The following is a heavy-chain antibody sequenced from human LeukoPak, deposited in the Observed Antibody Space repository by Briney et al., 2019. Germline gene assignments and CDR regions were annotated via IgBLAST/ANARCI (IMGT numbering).Heavy chain of an antibody. CDR2: IIPIFGTA. CDR1: GGTFSSYA. CDR3: AKGAGGQLVGGGGRFDP. J-gene: IGHJ5*02. D-gene: IGHD6-6*01. Sequence: GASVKVSCKASGGTFSSYAISWVRQAPGQGLEWMGGIIPIFGTANYAQKFQGRVTITADKSTSTAYMELSSLRSEDTAVYYCAKGAGGQLVGGGGRFDPWGQGTLVTVSS. V-gene: IGHV1-69*06.